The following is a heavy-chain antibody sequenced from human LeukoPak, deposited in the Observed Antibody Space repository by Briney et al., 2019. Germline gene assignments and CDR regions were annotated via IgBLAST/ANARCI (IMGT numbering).Heavy chain of an antibody. V-gene: IGHV3-20*04. CDR2: INWNGGST. CDR1: GFTFDDYG. CDR3: ARDPGIAVAGNYYYYYMDV. J-gene: IGHJ6*03. Sequence: PGGSLRLSCAASGFTFDDYGMSWVRQAPGKGPEWVSGINWNGGSTGYADSVKGRFTISRDNAKNSLYLQMNSLRAEDTALYYCARDPGIAVAGNYYYYYMDVWGKGTTVTVSS. D-gene: IGHD6-19*01.